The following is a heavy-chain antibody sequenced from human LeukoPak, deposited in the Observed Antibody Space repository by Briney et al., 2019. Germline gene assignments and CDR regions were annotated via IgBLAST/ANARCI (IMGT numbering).Heavy chain of an antibody. J-gene: IGHJ4*02. CDR3: AKSSGYPYYFDY. D-gene: IGHD5-18*01. CDR1: GFTFSSYA. Sequence: GGSLRLSCAASGFTFSSYAMSWVRQAPGKGLEWVAAISFSVGSTYYADSVKGRFTISRDNSKTTLYLQMNSLRAEDTAVYYCAKSSGYPYYFDYWGQGTPVTVSS. CDR2: ISFSVGST. V-gene: IGHV3-23*01.